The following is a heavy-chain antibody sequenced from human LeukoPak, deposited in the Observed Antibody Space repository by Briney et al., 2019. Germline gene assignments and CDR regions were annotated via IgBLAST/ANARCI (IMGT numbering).Heavy chain of an antibody. Sequence: GGSLRLSCAASGFSFSTYWMSWVRQAPGKGLEWVANINEDGSVEYYVDSVKGRFTISRDNAKNSLYLLMSSLRAEDTAVYYCAKDWDYWGQGTLVTVSS. CDR1: GFSFSTYW. J-gene: IGHJ4*02. CDR3: AKDWDY. CDR2: INEDGSVE. V-gene: IGHV3-7*01.